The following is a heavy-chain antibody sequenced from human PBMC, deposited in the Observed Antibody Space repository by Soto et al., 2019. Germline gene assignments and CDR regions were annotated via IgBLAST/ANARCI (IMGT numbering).Heavy chain of an antibody. J-gene: IGHJ1*01. Sequence: QVQLVQSGAEVKKPGASVKVSCKASGYTFTSYAMHWVRQAPGQSLEWMGWINAGNGNTKYSQKFQGRVTITRDTSASTAYMELSSLSSDDTAVYYCARSYYDSSGYPPSAEYFQHWGQGTLVTVSS. CDR3: ARSYYDSSGYPPSAEYFQH. CDR2: INAGNGNT. D-gene: IGHD3-22*01. V-gene: IGHV1-3*01. CDR1: GYTFTSYA.